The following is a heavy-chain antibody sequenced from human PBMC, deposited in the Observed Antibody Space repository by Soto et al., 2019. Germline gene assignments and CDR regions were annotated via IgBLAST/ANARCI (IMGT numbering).Heavy chain of an antibody. CDR2: IYYSGST. V-gene: IGHV4-39*01. CDR1: GGSISSSSYY. CDR3: ARIRFLEWLFSYSGMDV. Sequence: SETLSLTCTVSGGSISSSSYYRGWIRQPPGKGLEWIGSIYYSGSTYYNPSLKSRVTISVDTSKNQFSLKLSSVTAADTAVYYCARIRFLEWLFSYSGMDVWGQGTTVTVSS. D-gene: IGHD3-3*01. J-gene: IGHJ6*02.